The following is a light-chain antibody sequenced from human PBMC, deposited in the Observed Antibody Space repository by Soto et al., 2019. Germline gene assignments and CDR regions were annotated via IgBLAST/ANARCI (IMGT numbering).Light chain of an antibody. Sequence: LTQPASVCGSPGQSITMSGALTGIDFGGYNYVSWYQQHPGKAPKLMIYEVSNRPSGVSNRFSGSKSGNTASLTISGLQAEDEADYYCSSYTSSSTPLYVFGTGTKVTVL. CDR1: GIDFGGYNY. CDR3: SSYTSSSTPLYV. J-gene: IGLJ1*01. CDR2: EVS. V-gene: IGLV2-14*01.